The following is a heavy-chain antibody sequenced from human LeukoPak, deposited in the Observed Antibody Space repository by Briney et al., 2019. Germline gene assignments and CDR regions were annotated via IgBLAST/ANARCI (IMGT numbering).Heavy chain of an antibody. D-gene: IGHD6-13*01. J-gene: IGHJ4*02. CDR1: GFTFSSYA. V-gene: IGHV3-23*01. CDR2: FSGSGGST. Sequence: GGSLRLSCAASGFTFSSYAMSWVRQAPGKGLECISGFSGSGGSTYYADSVKGRFTISRDNSKNTLYLQMNSLRAEDTAVYYCAKDRSSWYPDYWGQGTLVTVSS. CDR3: AKDRSSWYPDY.